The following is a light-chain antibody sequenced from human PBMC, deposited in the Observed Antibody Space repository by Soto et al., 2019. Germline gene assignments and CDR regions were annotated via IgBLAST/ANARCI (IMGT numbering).Light chain of an antibody. CDR3: QQSYTTWT. CDR2: GAS. V-gene: IGKV1-39*01. CDR1: QSISTF. J-gene: IGKJ1*01. Sequence: DIQMTQSPSSLSASVGDRVTITCRASQSISTFLNWYQQKPGKAPKLLIYGASTLPSGVPSRFSGSGSGTEFTLTISSLQPEDSATYYCQQSYTTWTFAKGTKVELK.